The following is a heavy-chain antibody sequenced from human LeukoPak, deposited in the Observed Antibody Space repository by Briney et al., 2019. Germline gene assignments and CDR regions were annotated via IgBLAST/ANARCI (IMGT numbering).Heavy chain of an antibody. D-gene: IGHD6-6*01. CDR3: AREYSSSSTRVFDY. Sequence: PGGSLRLSCAASGFTFSTYWMHWVRQAPGKGLVWVSRINTDGSSTTYADSVKGRFTISRDNAKNTLYLQMNSLRAEDTAVYYCAREYSSSSTRVFDYWGQGTLVTVSS. CDR2: INTDGSST. J-gene: IGHJ4*02. V-gene: IGHV3-74*01. CDR1: GFTFSTYW.